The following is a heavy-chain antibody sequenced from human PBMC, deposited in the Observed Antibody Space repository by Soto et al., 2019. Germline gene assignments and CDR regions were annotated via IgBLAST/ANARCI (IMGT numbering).Heavy chain of an antibody. CDR3: AIKDYYSGGSDS. Sequence: EVQLVESGGGLVQPGRSLSLSCVASGFNFHNYAMHWVRQVPGKGLEWVSGINWNTGTTGYADSVKGRFILSRDNARNSLYLEMNSLRVEDTAFYYCAIKDYYSGGSDSWGPGTLVTVSS. CDR1: GFNFHNYA. V-gene: IGHV3-9*01. CDR2: INWNTGTT. J-gene: IGHJ4*02. D-gene: IGHD3-22*01.